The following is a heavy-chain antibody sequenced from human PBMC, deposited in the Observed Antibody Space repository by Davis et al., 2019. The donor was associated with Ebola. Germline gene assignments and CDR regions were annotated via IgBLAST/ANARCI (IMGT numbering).Heavy chain of an antibody. D-gene: IGHD3-10*01. CDR2: INHSGST. V-gene: IGHV4-34*01. CDR1: GGSFSGYY. J-gene: IGHJ6*02. Sequence: SETLSLTCAVYGGSFSGYYWTWIRQPPGEGLEWIGEINHSGSTNYNPSLESRLIISIDTSKNQFSLQLNSVTAADTAVYYCAREEGLWFGESYYYYYGMDVWGQGTTVTVSS. CDR3: AREEGLWFGESYYYYYGMDV.